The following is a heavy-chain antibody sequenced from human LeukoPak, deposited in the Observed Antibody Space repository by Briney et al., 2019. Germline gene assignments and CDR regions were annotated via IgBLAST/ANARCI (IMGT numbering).Heavy chain of an antibody. V-gene: IGHV4-59*01. D-gene: IGHD2/OR15-2a*01. Sequence: SETLSLTCTVSGGSISSYYWSWIRQPPGKGLEWIGYIYYSGSTNYNPSLKSRVTISVDTSKNQFSLKLSSVTAADTAVYYCARDLGSSFDNWGQGTLVTVSS. J-gene: IGHJ4*02. CDR3: ARDLGSSFDN. CDR2: IYYSGST. CDR1: GGSISSYY.